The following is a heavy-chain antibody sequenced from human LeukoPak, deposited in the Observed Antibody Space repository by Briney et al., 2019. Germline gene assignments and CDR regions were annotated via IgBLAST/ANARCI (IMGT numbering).Heavy chain of an antibody. J-gene: IGHJ4*02. CDR1: GGSISSGNYY. Sequence: SETLSLTCTVSGGSISSGNYYWSWIRQPPGKGLEWIGYIYPRGSTYYNPSLKSRVILSLDKSANQFSLNLSSVTAADTAVYYCARFSPRAMGNYLDFWGQGTLVTVSS. CDR3: ARFSPRAMGNYLDF. CDR2: IYPRGST. D-gene: IGHD7-27*01. V-gene: IGHV4-30-2*01.